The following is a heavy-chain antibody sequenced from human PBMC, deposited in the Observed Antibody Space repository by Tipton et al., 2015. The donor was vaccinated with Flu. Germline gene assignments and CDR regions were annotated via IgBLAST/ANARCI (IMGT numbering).Heavy chain of an antibody. CDR2: ISGGGDHT. J-gene: IGHJ3*02. V-gene: IGHV3-23*01. Sequence: SLRLSCVASGFIFNNYAMTWVRQAPGKGLEWVSTISGGGDHTYYADSVKGRFTISRDNSKNTLYLQVSSLRAEDTAGYYCANAYHEYVWGNYRPNTDAFDIWGQGTMVTVSS. CDR3: ANAYHEYVWGNYRPNTDAFDI. D-gene: IGHD3-16*02. CDR1: GFIFNNYA.